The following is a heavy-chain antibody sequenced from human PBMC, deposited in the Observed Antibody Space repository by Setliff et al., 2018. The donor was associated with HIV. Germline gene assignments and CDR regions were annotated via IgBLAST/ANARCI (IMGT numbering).Heavy chain of an antibody. CDR2: VYYSGTT. J-gene: IGHJ4*02. V-gene: IGHV4-39*06. CDR1: GDSITSDAFY. Sequence: PSETLSLTCTVSGDSITSDAFYWTWVRQPPGKGLEWIGSVYYSGTTYYNPSLKSRLRMSVDTSKNQFTLKVISMTAADTAVYYCARLSCSSNSCPFDYWVQGTLVTVS. CDR3: ARLSCSSNSCPFDY. D-gene: IGHD2-2*01.